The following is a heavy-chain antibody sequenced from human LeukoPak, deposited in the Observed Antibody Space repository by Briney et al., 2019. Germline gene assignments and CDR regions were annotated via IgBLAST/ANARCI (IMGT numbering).Heavy chain of an antibody. CDR1: GFTFSSYA. CDR2: ISGSGGST. Sequence: GGSLRLSCAASGFTFSSYAMSWVRQAPGRGLEWVSAISGSGGSTYYADSVKGRFTISRDNSKNTLYLQMNSLRAEDTAVYYCARAHSAARYYFDYWGQGTLVTVSS. J-gene: IGHJ4*02. CDR3: ARAHSAARYYFDY. D-gene: IGHD4-17*01. V-gene: IGHV3-23*01.